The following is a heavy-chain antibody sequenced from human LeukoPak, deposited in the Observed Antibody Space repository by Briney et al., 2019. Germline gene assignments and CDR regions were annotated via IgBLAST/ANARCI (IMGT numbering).Heavy chain of an antibody. D-gene: IGHD3-22*01. CDR2: IYTSGST. J-gene: IGHJ4*02. V-gene: IGHV4-4*07. CDR3: ARDGDDHYHTTAYYYLN. CDR1: GGSISSYH. Sequence: SETLSLTCTVSGGSISSYHWSWIRQPAGKGLEWIGRIYTSGSTDYNPSLKSRVTMSVDTSKNQFSLKLKSVTAADTAVYYCARDGDDHYHTTAYYYLNWGQGTLVTVSS.